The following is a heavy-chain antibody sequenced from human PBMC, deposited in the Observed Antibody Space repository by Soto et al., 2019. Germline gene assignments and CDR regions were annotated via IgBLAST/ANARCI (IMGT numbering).Heavy chain of an antibody. CDR2: ISYDGSNK. J-gene: IGHJ2*01. CDR3: AKGPGAEYYGSGNDWYFDL. Sequence: PGGSLRLSCAASGFTFSSYGMHWVRQAPGKGLEWVAVISYDGSNKYYADSVKGRFTISRDNSKNTLYLQMNSLRAEDTAVYYCAKGPGAEYYGSGNDWYFDLWGRGTLVTVLL. CDR1: GFTFSSYG. V-gene: IGHV3-30*18. D-gene: IGHD3-10*01.